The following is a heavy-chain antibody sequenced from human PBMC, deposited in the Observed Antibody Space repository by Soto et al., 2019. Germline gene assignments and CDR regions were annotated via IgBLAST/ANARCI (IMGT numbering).Heavy chain of an antibody. CDR1: GFTFHNYW. Sequence: PGGSLRLSCAASGFTFHNYWMHWVRQVPGKGLVWVSRVNDDGSFTDYADSVKGRFTISRDNAYNTLYLHIYRLRVEDTAIYYCVRGTTAAAGADYWGQGTLVTVSS. CDR2: VNDDGSFT. J-gene: IGHJ4*02. V-gene: IGHV3-74*01. CDR3: VRGTTAAAGADY. D-gene: IGHD6-13*01.